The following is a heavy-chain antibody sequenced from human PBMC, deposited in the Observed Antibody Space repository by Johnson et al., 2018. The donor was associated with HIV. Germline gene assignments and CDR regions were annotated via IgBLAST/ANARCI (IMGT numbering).Heavy chain of an antibody. CDR1: GFTFSNAW. Sequence: VQLVESGGGLVKPGGSLRLSCAASGFTFSNAWMSWVRQAPGKGLEWVGRIKSKTDGGTTDYAAPVKGRFTISRDDSKNTLYLQMKSLKTEDTAVYYCTTDLGYYDSSGDAFDIWGQGTMVTVSS. CDR2: IKSKTDGGTT. CDR3: TTDLGYYDSSGDAFDI. J-gene: IGHJ3*02. D-gene: IGHD3-22*01. V-gene: IGHV3-15*01.